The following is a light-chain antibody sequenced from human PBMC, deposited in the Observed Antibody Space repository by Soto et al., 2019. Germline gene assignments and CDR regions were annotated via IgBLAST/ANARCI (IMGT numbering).Light chain of an antibody. CDR1: SSDVGGYNY. J-gene: IGLJ3*02. V-gene: IGLV2-14*01. Sequence: QSALTQPASVSGSPGQSITISCTGTSSDVGGYNYVSWYQQHPGKAPKLMIYDVSNRPSGVSNRFSGSKSGNTASLTISGLQAEDEADYYRSSYTSSSMRVFGGGTKLTVL. CDR2: DVS. CDR3: SSYTSSSMRV.